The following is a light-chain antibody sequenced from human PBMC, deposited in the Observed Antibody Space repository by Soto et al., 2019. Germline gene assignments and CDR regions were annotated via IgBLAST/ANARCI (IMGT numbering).Light chain of an antibody. J-gene: IGLJ3*02. CDR3: NSHERSNIRV. Sequence: QSALTQPASVSGSPGQSITISCTGTSSDIGGYDYVSWFQQHPGKAPKLIIFEVRRRPSGVSDRFTGSKSGNTASLTISGLQADDEADYYCNSHERSNIRVFGGGTKLTVL. CDR1: SSDIGGYDY. CDR2: EVR. V-gene: IGLV2-14*01.